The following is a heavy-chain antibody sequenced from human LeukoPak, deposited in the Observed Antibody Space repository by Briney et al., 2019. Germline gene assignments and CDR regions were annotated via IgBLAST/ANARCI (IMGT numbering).Heavy chain of an antibody. Sequence: PGGSLRLSCAASGFTFSSYGMHWVRQAPGEGLEWVAVISYDGSNKYYADSVKGRFTISRDNSKNTLYLQMNSLRAEDTAVYYCAKDPYYYDSSGYLDYWGQGTLVTVSS. J-gene: IGHJ4*02. CDR2: ISYDGSNK. CDR1: GFTFSSYG. D-gene: IGHD3-22*01. CDR3: AKDPYYYDSSGYLDY. V-gene: IGHV3-30*18.